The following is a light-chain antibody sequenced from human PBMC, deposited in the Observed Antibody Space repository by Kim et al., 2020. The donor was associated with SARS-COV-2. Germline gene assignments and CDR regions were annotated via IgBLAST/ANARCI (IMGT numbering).Light chain of an antibody. CDR3: GTWDSSLSVVV. Sequence: GQKVNIPCSGSSSNIGNNFVSWYQHLPQAAPKLLIYDNDKRPSGIPDRFSGSKSGTSAALDITGLQTGDEADYYCGTWDSSLSVVVFGGGTQLTVL. CDR2: DND. V-gene: IGLV1-51*01. CDR1: SSNIGNNF. J-gene: IGLJ3*02.